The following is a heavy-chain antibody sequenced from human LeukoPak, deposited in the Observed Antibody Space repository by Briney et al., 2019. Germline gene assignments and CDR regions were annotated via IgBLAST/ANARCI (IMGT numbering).Heavy chain of an antibody. CDR3: AKDIYYYDSSGLFQH. V-gene: IGHV3-43*02. Sequence: GGSLRLSCAASGFTFDDYAMHWVRQAQGKCLEWVSLISGDGGSTYYADSVKGRFTISRDNSKNSLYLQMNSLRTEDTALYYCAKDIYYYDSSGLFQHWGQGTLVTVSS. D-gene: IGHD3-22*01. CDR2: ISGDGGST. CDR1: GFTFDDYA. J-gene: IGHJ1*01.